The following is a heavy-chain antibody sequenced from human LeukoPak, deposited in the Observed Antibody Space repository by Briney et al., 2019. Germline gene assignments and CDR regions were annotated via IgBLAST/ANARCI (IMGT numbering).Heavy chain of an antibody. CDR1: GGTFSSYA. D-gene: IGHD6-13*01. V-gene: IGHV1-69*06. CDR3: ATGFGSSWSDAFDI. Sequence: GASVKVSCKASGGTFSSYAISWVRQAPGQGLEWMGRIIPIFGTANYAQKFQGRVTMTEDTSTDTAYMELSSLRSEDTAVYYCATGFGSSWSDAFDIWGQGTMVTVSS. CDR2: IIPIFGTA. J-gene: IGHJ3*02.